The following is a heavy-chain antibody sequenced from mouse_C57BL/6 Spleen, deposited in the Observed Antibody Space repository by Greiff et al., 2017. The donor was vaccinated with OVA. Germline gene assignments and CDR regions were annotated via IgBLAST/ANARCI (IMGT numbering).Heavy chain of an antibody. J-gene: IGHJ2*01. CDR3: ARADLYGNYVDWFDY. CDR1: GFTFSDYG. D-gene: IGHD2-1*01. Sequence: EVKLVESGGGLVKPGGSLTLSCAASGFTFSDYGMHWVRQAPEKGLEWVAYISSGSSTIYYADPVKGRFTISRDTAKNTLFLQMTSLRSEDTAVYYCARADLYGNYVDWFDYWGQGTTLTVSS. V-gene: IGHV5-17*01. CDR2: ISSGSSTI.